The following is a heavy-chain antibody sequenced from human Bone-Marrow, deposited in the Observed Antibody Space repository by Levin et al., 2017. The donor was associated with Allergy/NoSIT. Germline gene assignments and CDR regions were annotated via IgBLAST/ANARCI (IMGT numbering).Heavy chain of an antibody. CDR3: AGEKQYQLPLYYDYCYIDV. J-gene: IGHJ6*03. Sequence: SQTLSLTCVVSGDSMTSNDWWTWVRQSPGKGLEWIGGISHRGNANYSPSLKSRVTMSVDTSRKQFSLRLTSVTAADTAVSFCAGEKQYQLPLYYDYCYIDVWGNGTTVIVSS. V-gene: IGHV4/OR15-8*01. CDR1: GDSMTSNDW. D-gene: IGHD2-2*01. CDR2: ISHRGNA.